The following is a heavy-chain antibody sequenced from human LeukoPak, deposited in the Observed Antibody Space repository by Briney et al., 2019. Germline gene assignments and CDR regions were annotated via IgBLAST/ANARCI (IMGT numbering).Heavy chain of an antibody. D-gene: IGHD6-6*01. V-gene: IGHV4-34*01. CDR2: INHSGST. CDR3: ARGIPGRIAARLRFDP. CDR1: GGSFSGYY. J-gene: IGHJ5*02. Sequence: PSETLSLTCAVYGGSFSGYYWSWIRQPPGKGLEWIGEINHSGSTNYNPSLKSRVTISVDTSKNQLSLKLSSVTAADTAVYYCARGIPGRIAARLRFDPWGQGTLVTVSS.